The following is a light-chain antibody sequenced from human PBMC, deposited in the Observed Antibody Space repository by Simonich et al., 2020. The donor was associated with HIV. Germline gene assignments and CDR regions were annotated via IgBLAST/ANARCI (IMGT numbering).Light chain of an antibody. V-gene: IGKV2-28*01. CDR1: QSLLASNGYNY. Sequence: DTVMTQTPLSLSVTPGQPASISCKSSQSLLASNGYNYLDWYLQKSGQSPQLLIYLGSNRASGVPDRFRGSGSGTDFTLKISRVEADDVGVYYCMQARQTPFTFGPGTKVDIK. CDR2: LGS. CDR3: MQARQTPFT. J-gene: IGKJ3*01.